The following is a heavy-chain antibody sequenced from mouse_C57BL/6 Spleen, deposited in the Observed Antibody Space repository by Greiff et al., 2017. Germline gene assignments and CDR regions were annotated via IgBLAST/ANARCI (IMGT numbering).Heavy chain of an antibody. D-gene: IGHD2-5*01. Sequence: EVQLQQSGPELVKPGASVKISCKASGYSFTGYYMNWVKQSPEKSLEWIGEINPSTGGTTYNQKFKAKATLTVDKSSSTAYMQLKSLTSEDSAVYCVARMYYSNPHAMDYWGQGTSVTVSS. CDR2: INPSTGGT. CDR1: GYSFTGYY. CDR3: ARMYYSNPHAMDY. J-gene: IGHJ4*01. V-gene: IGHV1-42*01.